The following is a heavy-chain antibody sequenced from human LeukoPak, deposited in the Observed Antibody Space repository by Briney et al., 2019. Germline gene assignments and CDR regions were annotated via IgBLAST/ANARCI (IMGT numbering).Heavy chain of an antibody. D-gene: IGHD3-22*01. V-gene: IGHV3-30*18. CDR1: GFTFSSYG. J-gene: IGHJ4*02. CDR3: AKSCYDSSGYDPFDY. CDR2: ISYDGSNK. Sequence: PGGSLRLSCAASGFTFSSYGMHWVRQAPGKGLEWVAVISYDGSNKYYADSVKGRFTISRDNSKNTLYLQMNSLRAEDTAVYYCAKSCYDSSGYDPFDYWGQGALVTVSS.